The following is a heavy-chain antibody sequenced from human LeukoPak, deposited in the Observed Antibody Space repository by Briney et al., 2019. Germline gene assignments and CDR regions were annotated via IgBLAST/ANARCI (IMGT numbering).Heavy chain of an antibody. CDR1: GFTFSSYG. J-gene: IGHJ6*02. V-gene: IGHV3-30*18. D-gene: IGHD3-10*02. CDR2: ISYDGSNK. Sequence: QPGRSLRLSCAASGFTFSSYGMHWVRQAPGKGLKWVAVISYDGSNKYYADSVKGRFTISRDNSKNTLYLQMNSLRAEDTAVYYCAKDITMYMDVWGQGTTVTVSS. CDR3: AKDITMYMDV.